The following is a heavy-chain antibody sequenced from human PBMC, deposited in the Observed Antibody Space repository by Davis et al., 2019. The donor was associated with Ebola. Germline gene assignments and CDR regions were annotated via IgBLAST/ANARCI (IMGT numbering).Heavy chain of an antibody. D-gene: IGHD3-16*01. CDR2: MNSDGSNL. V-gene: IGHV3-74*01. Sequence: PAGSLRLSCAASGFTFGTYWMHWVRQRPDKGLVWVARMNSDGSNLSYADSMKGRFTISRDNAKNLLFLQMTNLTVEDTAMYYCVSFAWTASPHLDSWGQGTLVTVSS. CDR1: GFTFGTYW. J-gene: IGHJ4*02. CDR3: VSFAWTASPHLDS.